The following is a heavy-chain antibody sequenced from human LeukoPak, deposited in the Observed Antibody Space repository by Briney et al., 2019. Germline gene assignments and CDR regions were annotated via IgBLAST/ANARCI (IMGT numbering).Heavy chain of an antibody. CDR1: GYSFTSYW. CDR3: ARRVQGGYDAFDI. CDR2: IYPGDSDT. V-gene: IGHV5-51*01. J-gene: IGHJ3*02. D-gene: IGHD1-1*01. Sequence: GESLKISCKGSGYSFTSYWIGWVRQMPGKGLEWMGIIYPGDSDTRYSPSFQGQVTISADNSISTAYLQWNSLKASDTAMYYCARRVQGGYDAFDIWGQGTMVTVSS.